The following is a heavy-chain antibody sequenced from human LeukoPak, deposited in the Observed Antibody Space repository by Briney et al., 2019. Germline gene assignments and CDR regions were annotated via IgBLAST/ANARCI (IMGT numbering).Heavy chain of an antibody. CDR3: ARLRQWPYDAFDI. V-gene: IGHV4-39*01. D-gene: IGHD6-19*01. CDR1: GGSISSSSYY. J-gene: IGHJ3*02. CDR2: IYYSGST. Sequence: SETLSLTCTVSGGSISSSSYYWGWIRQPPGKGLEWIGSIYYSGSTYYNPSLKSRVTISVDTSKNQFSLKLSSVTAADTAVYYCARLRQWPYDAFDIWGQGTMVTVSS.